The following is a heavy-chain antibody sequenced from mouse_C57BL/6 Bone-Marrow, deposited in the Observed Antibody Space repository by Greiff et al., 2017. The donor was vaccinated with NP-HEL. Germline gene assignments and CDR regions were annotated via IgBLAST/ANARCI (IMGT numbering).Heavy chain of an antibody. V-gene: IGHV6-6*01. CDR3: TQTAQATGAMDY. CDR1: GFTFSDAW. J-gene: IGHJ4*01. D-gene: IGHD3-2*02. Sequence: EVKVVESGGGLVQPGGSMKLSCAASGFTFSDAWMDWVRQSPEKGLEWVAEIRNKANNHATYYAESVKGRFTISRDDSKSSVYLQMNSLRAEDTGIYYCTQTAQATGAMDYWGQGTSVTVSS. CDR2: IRNKANNHAT.